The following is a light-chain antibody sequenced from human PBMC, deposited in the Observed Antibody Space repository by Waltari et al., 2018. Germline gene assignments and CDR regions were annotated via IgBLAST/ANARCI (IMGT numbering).Light chain of an antibody. CDR1: TGDVGSGNL. V-gene: IGLV2-23*02. CDR2: EVT. Sequence: SALTQPASVSGSLGQPNTIPCSGTTGDVGSGNLASWYQQFPGTVPKLIIYEVTKRPSGVSSRFSGSKSGNMASLTISGLQPEDEADYYCCSYRIGSTPGVFGGGTKVTVL. CDR3: CSYRIGSTPGV. J-gene: IGLJ3*02.